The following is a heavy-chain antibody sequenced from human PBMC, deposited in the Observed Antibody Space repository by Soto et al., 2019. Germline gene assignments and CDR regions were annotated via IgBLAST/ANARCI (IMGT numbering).Heavy chain of an antibody. J-gene: IGHJ6*02. V-gene: IGHV4-38-2*01. D-gene: IGHD3-3*01. CDR3: ARAHYDFWSGYVYYYYGMDV. CDR2: IYHSGST. Sequence: PSETLSLTCAGSGYSISSGYYWGWIRQPPGKGLEWIGSIYHSGSTYYNPSLKSRVTISVDTSKNQFSLKLSSVTAADTAVYYCARAHYDFWSGYVYYYYGMDVWGQGTTVTVSS. CDR1: GYSISSGYY.